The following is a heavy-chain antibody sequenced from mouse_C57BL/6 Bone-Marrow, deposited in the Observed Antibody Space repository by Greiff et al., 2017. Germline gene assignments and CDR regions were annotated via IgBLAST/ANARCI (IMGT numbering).Heavy chain of an antibody. J-gene: IGHJ3*01. Sequence: QVQLQQSGPELVKPGASVKISCKASGYAFSSSWMNWVKQRPGKGLEWIGRIYPGDGGNNYNGKFKGKATLTADKSSSTAYMQLSSLTSEDSAVYYCSRWLITTVEKFAYWGQGTLVTVSA. CDR1: GYAFSSSW. CDR2: IYPGDGGN. CDR3: SRWLITTVEKFAY. V-gene: IGHV1-82*01. D-gene: IGHD1-1*01.